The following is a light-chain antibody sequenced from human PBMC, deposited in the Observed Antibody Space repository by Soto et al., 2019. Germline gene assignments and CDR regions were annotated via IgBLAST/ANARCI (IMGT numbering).Light chain of an antibody. CDR3: HQYAHSPLT. V-gene: IGKV3-20*01. CDR1: QTVTRNY. Sequence: EMVLTQSPGTLSLSAGESDTLSCRASQTVTRNYLAWFQHYPGQAPRLVIYDVSTRATGIPDRFSASGSGTDFTLTVSRLEPEDFAVYYCHQYAHSPLTFGGGTKVDI. J-gene: IGKJ4*01. CDR2: DVS.